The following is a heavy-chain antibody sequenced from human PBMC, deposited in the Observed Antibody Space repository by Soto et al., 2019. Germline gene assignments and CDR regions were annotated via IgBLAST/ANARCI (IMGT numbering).Heavy chain of an antibody. CDR2: IIPIFGTA. D-gene: IGHD2-2*01. V-gene: IGHV1-69*13. J-gene: IGHJ5*02. CDR3: ARVDRLPAALNWFDP. Sequence: ASVKVSCKASGGTFSSYAISWVRQAPGQGLEWKGGIIPIFGTANYAQKFQGRVTITADESTSTAYMELSSLRSEDTAVYYCARVDRLPAALNWFDPWGQGTLVTVSS. CDR1: GGTFSSYA.